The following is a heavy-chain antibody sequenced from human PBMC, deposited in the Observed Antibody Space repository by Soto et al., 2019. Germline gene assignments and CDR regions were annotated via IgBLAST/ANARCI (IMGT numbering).Heavy chain of an antibody. D-gene: IGHD2-21*02. CDR2: IIPMFGPA. V-gene: IGHV1-69*01. Sequence: LQLAQSGAEVKKPGSSVKVSCKASGGTFRSHAISWVRQAPGQGLEWMGGIIPMFGPAKYAPRFQGSVTISADESTRTFYMELKTLRSDDTAVYYCEGASVVVETGIPGSMDVWGQGTTVTVSS. CDR3: EGASVVVETGIPGSMDV. CDR1: GGTFRSHA. J-gene: IGHJ6*02.